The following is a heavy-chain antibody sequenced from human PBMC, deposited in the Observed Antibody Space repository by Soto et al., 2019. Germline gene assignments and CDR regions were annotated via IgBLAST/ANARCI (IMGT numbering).Heavy chain of an antibody. CDR2: IIPIFGTT. CDR1: GGTFSRYG. Sequence: QVQLVQSGAEVKKPGSSVKVSCTASGGTFSRYGFTWVRQAPGQGFQWMEGIIPIFGTTHYEQNFQGRLSTTADESTSTVYMELSSLRSDDTAIYFCARTYYQWEALHYFDFWGQGTLVTVSS. D-gene: IGHD1-26*01. V-gene: IGHV1-69*01. CDR3: ARTYYQWEALHYFDF. J-gene: IGHJ4*02.